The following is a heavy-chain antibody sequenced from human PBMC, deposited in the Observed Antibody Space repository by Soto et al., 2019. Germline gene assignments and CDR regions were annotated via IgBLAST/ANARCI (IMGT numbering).Heavy chain of an antibody. D-gene: IGHD3-22*01. CDR3: ARGSPYYYDIEPFGP. V-gene: IGHV1-69*13. CDR1: GGTFSSYA. J-gene: IGHJ5*02. Sequence: GASVKVSCKASGGTFSSYAISWVRQAPGQGLEWMGGIIPIFGTANYAQKFQGRVTITADESTSTAYMELSSLRSEDTAVYYCARGSPYYYDIEPFGPWGQGTLVTVSS. CDR2: IIPIFGTA.